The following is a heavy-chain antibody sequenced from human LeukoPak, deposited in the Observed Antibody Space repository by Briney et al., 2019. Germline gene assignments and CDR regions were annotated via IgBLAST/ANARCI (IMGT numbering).Heavy chain of an antibody. D-gene: IGHD3-22*01. V-gene: IGHV4-39*07. CDR2: IYYSGST. J-gene: IGHJ4*02. CDR3: ASGKGTMIVVVIPKHFDY. CDR1: GGSISSYY. Sequence: SETLSLTCTVSGGSISSYYWGWIRQPPGKGLEWIGSIYYSGSTYYNPSLKSRVTISVDTSKNQFSLKLSSVTAADTAVYYCASGKGTMIVVVIPKHFDYWGQGTLVTVSS.